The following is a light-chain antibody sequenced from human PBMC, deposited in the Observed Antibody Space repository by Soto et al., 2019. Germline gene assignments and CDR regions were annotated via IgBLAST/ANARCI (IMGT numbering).Light chain of an antibody. J-gene: IGKJ1*01. CDR2: KAS. Sequence: DIQMTQSPSTLSASVGDRVTITCRASQSISTWLAWYQQKPGKAPKLLISKASSLESGVPSRFSGSGSGTEFTLTISSLQPDDFATYYCQQCDSCWTFGQGTKVEIK. V-gene: IGKV1-5*03. CDR1: QSISTW. CDR3: QQCDSCWT.